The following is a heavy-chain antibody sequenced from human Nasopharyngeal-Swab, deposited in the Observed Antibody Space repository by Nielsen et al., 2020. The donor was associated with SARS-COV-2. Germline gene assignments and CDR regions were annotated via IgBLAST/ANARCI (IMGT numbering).Heavy chain of an antibody. J-gene: IGHJ3*02. CDR1: GFTFSSYS. V-gene: IGHV3-48*02. CDR2: ISISGSTV. Sequence: ESLKISCAASGFTFSSYSMNWVRQAPGKGLEWVSYISISGSTVYHADSVKGRVTISRDNAKNSLYLQMDSLRDEDTAVYYCERSDAFDIWGQGKMVTVSS. CDR3: ERSDAFDI.